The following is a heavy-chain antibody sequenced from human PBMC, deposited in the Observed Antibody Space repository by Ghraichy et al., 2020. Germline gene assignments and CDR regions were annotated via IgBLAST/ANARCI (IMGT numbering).Heavy chain of an antibody. CDR1: GGSISSGYS. CDR2: IFYSGGT. V-gene: IGHV4-30-4*07. CDR3: ARDGAPSGGSIDY. Sequence: SHTLSLTCAVSGGSISSGYSWSWIRQPPGKGLEWIGYIFYSGGTYSNPSLKSRLTISIDTSKNQFSLKLTSVTAADTAVYYCARDGAPSGGSIDYWGPGILVTGSS. D-gene: IGHD3-10*01. J-gene: IGHJ4*02.